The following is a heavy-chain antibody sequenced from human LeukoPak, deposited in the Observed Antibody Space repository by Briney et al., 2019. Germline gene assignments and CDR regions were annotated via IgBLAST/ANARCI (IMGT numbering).Heavy chain of an antibody. CDR1: GGSISSSSYY. Sequence: SETLSLTCTVSGGSISSSSYYWSWIRQPPGKGLEWIGEINHSGSTNYNPSLKSRVTISVDTSKNQFSLKLSSVTAADTAVYYCARRGVTAIRSFDYWGQGTLVTVSS. V-gene: IGHV4-39*07. CDR2: INHSGST. J-gene: IGHJ4*02. CDR3: ARRGVTAIRSFDY. D-gene: IGHD2-21*02.